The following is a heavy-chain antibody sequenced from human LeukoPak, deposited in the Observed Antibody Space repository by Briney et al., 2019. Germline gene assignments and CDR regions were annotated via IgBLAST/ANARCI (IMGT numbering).Heavy chain of an antibody. J-gene: IGHJ4*02. D-gene: IGHD3-22*01. Sequence: SVKVSCKASGGTFSSYAISWVRQAPGRGLEWMGGIIPIFGTANYAQKLQGRVTITADESTSTAYMELSSLRSEDTAVYYCAREAPDSSGYYYGVYWGQGTLVTVSS. CDR2: IIPIFGTA. V-gene: IGHV1-69*01. CDR3: AREAPDSSGYYYGVY. CDR1: GGTFSSYA.